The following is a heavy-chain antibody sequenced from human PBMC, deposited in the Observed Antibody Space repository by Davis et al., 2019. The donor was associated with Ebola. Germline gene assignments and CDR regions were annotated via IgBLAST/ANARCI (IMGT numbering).Heavy chain of an antibody. J-gene: IGHJ4*02. Sequence: AASVKVSCKASGYTFTSYYMHWVRQAPGQGLEWMGIINPIGGGSTSYAQKFQGRVTMTRDTSTSTVYMELSSLRSEDTAVYYCARGGAGSSSWYFFDFWGQGTLVTVSS. V-gene: IGHV1-46*01. CDR1: GYTFTSYY. D-gene: IGHD6-13*01. CDR2: INPIGGGST. CDR3: ARGGAGSSSWYFFDF.